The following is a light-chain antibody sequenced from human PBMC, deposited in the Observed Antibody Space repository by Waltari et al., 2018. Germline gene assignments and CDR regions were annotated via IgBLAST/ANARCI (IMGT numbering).Light chain of an antibody. CDR2: DVS. Sequence: QSALTQPASVSGSPGQSITLSCTGTSSDIGGYSFVSWYQQHPGKAPKLMIYDVSNRPSGVSDRFSGSKSGNTASLTISGLQAEDEADYYCSSYSNTNTPYVVLLFGGGTKLTVL. V-gene: IGLV2-14*03. CDR3: SSYSNTNTPYVVLL. CDR1: SSDIGGYSF. J-gene: IGLJ2*01.